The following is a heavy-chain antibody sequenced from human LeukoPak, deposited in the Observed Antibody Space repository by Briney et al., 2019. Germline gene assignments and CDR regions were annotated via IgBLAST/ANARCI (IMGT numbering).Heavy chain of an antibody. CDR1: GFTVSSNY. J-gene: IGHJ3*01. Sequence: PGGSLRLSCAASGFTVSSNYMSWVRQAPGKGLEWVSTVTDSGVNTYYADSVKGRFTVSRDNSKNTLHLQMSSLRAEDTAIYYCAKDRLTLDAFDVWGQGTMVTVSS. V-gene: IGHV3-23*01. D-gene: IGHD2-21*02. CDR3: AKDRLTLDAFDV. CDR2: VTDSGVNT.